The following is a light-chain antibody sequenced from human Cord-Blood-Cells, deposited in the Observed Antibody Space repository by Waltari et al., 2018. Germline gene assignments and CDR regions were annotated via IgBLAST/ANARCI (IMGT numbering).Light chain of an antibody. J-gene: IGLJ2*01. Sequence: SALTQPRSVSGSPGQSVTIPCTATTSDVGRHNYFSCSQQHPGKAPNLMIYDVSKRPSGVPDRFSGSKSGNTASLTISGLQAEDEADYYCCSYAGSYTFYVVFGGGTKLTVL. CDR1: TSDVGRHNY. CDR3: CSYAGSYTFYVV. V-gene: IGLV2-11*01. CDR2: DVS.